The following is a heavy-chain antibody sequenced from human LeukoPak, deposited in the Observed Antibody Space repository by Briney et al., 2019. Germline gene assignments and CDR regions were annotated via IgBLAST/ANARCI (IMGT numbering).Heavy chain of an antibody. CDR3: ARFHPIAALGY. J-gene: IGHJ4*02. CDR1: GFTFSSYA. Sequence: LRLSCAASGFTFSSYAMSWVRQPPGKGLEWIGYIYHSGSTYYNPSLKSRVTISVDRSKNQFSLKLSSVTAADTAVYYCARFHPIAALGYWGQGTLVTVSS. CDR2: IYHSGST. D-gene: IGHD6-6*01. V-gene: IGHV4-30-2*01.